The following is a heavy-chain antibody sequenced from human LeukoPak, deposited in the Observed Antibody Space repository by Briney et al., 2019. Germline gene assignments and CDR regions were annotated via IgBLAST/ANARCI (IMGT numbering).Heavy chain of an antibody. Sequence: RTGGSLRLSCAASGFTFSSYSVNWVRQAPGKGLEWVSSIGSSSSYIYYADSVKGRFTISRDNAKNSLYLQMNSLRAEDTAVYYCARVRVYYDSSGYSQGMDVWGQGTTVTVSS. D-gene: IGHD3-22*01. J-gene: IGHJ6*02. CDR3: ARVRVYYDSSGYSQGMDV. CDR2: IGSSSSYI. V-gene: IGHV3-21*01. CDR1: GFTFSSYS.